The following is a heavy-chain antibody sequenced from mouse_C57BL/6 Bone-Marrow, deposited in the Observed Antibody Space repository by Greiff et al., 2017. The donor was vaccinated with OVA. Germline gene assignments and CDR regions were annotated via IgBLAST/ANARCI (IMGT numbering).Heavy chain of an antibody. D-gene: IGHD1-1*01. Sequence: QVHVKQSGAELVKPGASVKISCKASGYAFSSYWMNWVKQRPGKGLEWIGQIYPGDGDTNYNGKFKGKATLTADKSSSTAYMQLSSLTSEDSAVYFCARWDPTTVAYWGQGTLVTVSA. CDR3: ARWDPTTVAY. CDR1: GYAFSSYW. V-gene: IGHV1-80*01. J-gene: IGHJ3*01. CDR2: IYPGDGDT.